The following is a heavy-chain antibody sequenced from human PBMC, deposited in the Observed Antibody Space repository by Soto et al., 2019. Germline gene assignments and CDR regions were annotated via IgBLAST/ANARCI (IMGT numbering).Heavy chain of an antibody. CDR1: GFTFSSYA. CDR2: ISGGGGST. J-gene: IGHJ4*02. D-gene: IGHD5-18*01. V-gene: IGHV3-23*01. CDR3: AKDPLRHVDTAMVYYFDY. Sequence: GGSLRLSCAASGFTFSSYAMSWVRQAPGKGLEWVSAISGGGGSTYYADSVKGRFTISRDNSKNTLYLQMNSLRAEDTAVYYCAKDPLRHVDTAMVYYFDYWGQGTLVTVSS.